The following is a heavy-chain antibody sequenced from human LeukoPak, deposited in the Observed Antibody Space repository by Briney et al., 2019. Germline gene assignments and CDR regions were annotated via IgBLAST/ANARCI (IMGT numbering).Heavy chain of an antibody. CDR1: GGSISSSSYY. D-gene: IGHD6-13*01. CDR3: ARFAAAGKDIDY. J-gene: IGHJ4*02. Sequence: SETLSLTCTVSGGSISSSSYYWGWIRQPPGKGLEWIGSIYYSGSTYYNPSLKSRVTISVDTSKNQFSLKLSSVTAADTAVYYCARFAAAGKDIDYWGQGTLVTVSS. V-gene: IGHV4-39*01. CDR2: IYYSGST.